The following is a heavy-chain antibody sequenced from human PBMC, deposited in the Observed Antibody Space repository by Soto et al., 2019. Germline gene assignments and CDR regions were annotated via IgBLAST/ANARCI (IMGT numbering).Heavy chain of an antibody. D-gene: IGHD1-26*01. CDR3: AKWGGARIDY. V-gene: IGHV3-7*01. CDR1: AFTFTSPY. CDR2: VNEDGSEG. J-gene: IGHJ4*02. Sequence: QSSGSLSLSCSASAFTFTSPYMSWVRQAQGKGLEWVANVNEDGSEGYYVDSVKGRFTVSRDNAKNSLYLQMNSLRAEDTAVYYCAKWGGARIDYWGTGTLVTVST.